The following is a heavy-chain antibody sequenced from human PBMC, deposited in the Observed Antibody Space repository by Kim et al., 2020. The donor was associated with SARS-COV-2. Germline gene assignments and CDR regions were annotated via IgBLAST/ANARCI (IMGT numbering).Heavy chain of an antibody. V-gene: IGHV3-9*01. J-gene: IGHJ6*02. Sequence: ADSVKCRFTISRDNAKNSLYLQMNSLRAEDTALYYCAKDARRDYYYGMDVWGQGTTVTVSS. CDR3: AKDARRDYYYGMDV.